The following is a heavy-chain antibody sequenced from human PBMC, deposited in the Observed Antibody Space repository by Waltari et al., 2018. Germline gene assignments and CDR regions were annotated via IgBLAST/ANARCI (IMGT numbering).Heavy chain of an antibody. CDR1: GSFTGYY. D-gene: IGHD3-10*01. CDR2: IKNNGDT. Sequence: QLPPQQWCAGVVKPSETLSLTCAVDGSFTGYYWSWIRQPPGKGLEWIGQIKNNGDTSYKTSLKSRVTISADTSKNQVSLRLTSVTAADTAVYYCARGWQNSGTNDLWGPGSLVIVSS. V-gene: IGHV4-34*01. CDR3: ARGWQNSGTNDL. J-gene: IGHJ5*02.